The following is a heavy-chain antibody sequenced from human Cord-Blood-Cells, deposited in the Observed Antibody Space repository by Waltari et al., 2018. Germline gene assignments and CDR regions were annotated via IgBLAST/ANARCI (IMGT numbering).Heavy chain of an antibody. CDR2: IYRGGST. J-gene: IGHJ4*02. V-gene: IGHV3-53*01. CDR3: ARDLGPFDY. CDR1: GFTVSSTY. D-gene: IGHD1-26*01. Sequence: EVQLVESGGGLIQPGGSLRLSCSAAGFTVSSTYMSWVRQDPGKGMEWVSVIYRGGSTYYADSVKGRFTISRDNSKNTLYLQMNSLRAEDTAVYYCARDLGPFDYWGQGTLVTVSS.